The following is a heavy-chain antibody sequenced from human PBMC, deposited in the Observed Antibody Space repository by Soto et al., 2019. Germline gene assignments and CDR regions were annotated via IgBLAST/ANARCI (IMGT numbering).Heavy chain of an antibody. V-gene: IGHV3-30*18. Sequence: QVQLVESGGGVVQPGRSLRLSCAASGFTFSSYGMHWVRQAPGKGLXWVAVISYDGSYKYYADSMKGRVTISRDNSKNTLYVQMNSLRAEDTAVYYCAKEGSVVATTPDFDYWGQGTLVTVSS. CDR1: GFTFSSYG. CDR3: AKEGSVVATTPDFDY. J-gene: IGHJ4*02. CDR2: ISYDGSYK. D-gene: IGHD5-12*01.